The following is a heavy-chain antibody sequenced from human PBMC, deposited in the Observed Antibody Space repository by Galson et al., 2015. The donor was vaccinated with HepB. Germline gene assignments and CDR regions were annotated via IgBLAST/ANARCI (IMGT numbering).Heavy chain of an antibody. J-gene: IGHJ4*02. CDR1: GFTFSTYS. CDR3: VRDHLGGDYDVEY. CDR2: ISGNTYYT. D-gene: IGHD4-17*01. Sequence: SLRLSCAASGFTFSTYSMNWVRQAPGKGLEWVSCISGNTYYTYYADSVKGRFTISRDNAKNSLYLQLNRLRVEDTAVYYCVRDHLGGDYDVEYWGQGTRVTVSS. V-gene: IGHV3-21*01.